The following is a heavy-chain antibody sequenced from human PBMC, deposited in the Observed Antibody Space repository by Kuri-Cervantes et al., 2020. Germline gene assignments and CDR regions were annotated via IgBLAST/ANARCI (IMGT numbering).Heavy chain of an antibody. V-gene: IGHV4-4*02. CDR2: IYHSGST. CDR1: GGSISSSNW. CDR3: ARFSDAFDI. J-gene: IGHJ3*02. Sequence: SETLSLTCAISGGSISSSNWWSWVRQPPGRGLEWIGEIYHSGSTNYNPSLKSRVTISVDTSKNQFSLKLSSVTAADTAVYYCARFSDAFDIWGQGTMVTVSS. D-gene: IGHD3-3*01.